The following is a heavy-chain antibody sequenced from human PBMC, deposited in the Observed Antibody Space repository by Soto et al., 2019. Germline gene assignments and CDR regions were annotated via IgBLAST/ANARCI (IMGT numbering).Heavy chain of an antibody. CDR3: ARVYCSGGSCYPPPGDQYYYYYGGMDV. J-gene: IGHJ6*02. CDR1: GGTFSSYA. D-gene: IGHD2-15*01. Sequence: QVQLVQSGAEVKQPGSSVKVSCKASGGTFSSYAISWVRQAPGQGLEWMGGIIPIFGTANYAQKFQGRVTSTSDESTGTADMELSSLRSEDTAVYYCARVYCSGGSCYPPPGDQYYYYYGGMDVWGQGTTVTVSS. CDR2: IIPIFGTA. V-gene: IGHV1-69*01.